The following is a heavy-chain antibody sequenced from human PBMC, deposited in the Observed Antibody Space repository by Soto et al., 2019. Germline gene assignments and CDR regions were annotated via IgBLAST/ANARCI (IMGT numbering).Heavy chain of an antibody. CDR3: ARARSSSWYDY. V-gene: IGHV1-18*04. D-gene: IGHD6-6*01. J-gene: IGHJ4*02. Sequence: ASVKVSCKASGYTFTSYYMHWVRQAPGQGLEWMGRISASNGNTNYAQKLQGRVTMTTDTSTSTAYMELRSLRSDDTAVYYCARARSSSWYDYWGQGTLVTVSS. CDR2: ISASNGNT. CDR1: GYTFTSYY.